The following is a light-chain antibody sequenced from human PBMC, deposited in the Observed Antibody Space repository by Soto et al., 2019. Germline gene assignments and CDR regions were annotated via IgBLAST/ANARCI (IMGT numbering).Light chain of an antibody. J-gene: IGLJ1*01. CDR1: SSDVGGYNY. Sequence: QSVLTQPASVSGSPGQSITISCTGTSSDVGGYNYVSWYQHHPGKAPKLMTYDVSNRPSGVSNRFSGSKSGNTASLTISGLQAEDEADYNCSSYTRSATHVFGTGT. V-gene: IGLV2-14*03. CDR2: DVS. CDR3: SSYTRSATHV.